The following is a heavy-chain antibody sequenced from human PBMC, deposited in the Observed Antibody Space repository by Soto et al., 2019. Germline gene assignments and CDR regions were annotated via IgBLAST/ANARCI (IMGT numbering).Heavy chain of an antibody. D-gene: IGHD3-10*01. V-gene: IGHV4-59*02. Sequence: QVQLQESGPGLVKPSETLSLTCTVSGGIVSGYYWSWVRQSPQKGLEWIGYIYYTGHTNDNPSPRSPVTIPRDTSMTRNSLNLTSMTAADTVVYYCAGGPAGTPVLFAFGLWGQGTMVTVSS. J-gene: IGHJ3*01. CDR3: AGGPAGTPVLFAFGL. CDR1: GGIVSGYY. CDR2: IYYTGHT.